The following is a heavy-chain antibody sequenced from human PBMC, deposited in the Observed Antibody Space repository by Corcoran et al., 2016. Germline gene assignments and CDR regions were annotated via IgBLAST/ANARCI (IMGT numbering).Heavy chain of an antibody. CDR2: IRSKAYGGTT. V-gene: IGHV3-49*03. Sequence: EVQLVESGGGLVQPGRSLRLSCTASGFTFGDYAMSWFRQAPGKGLEWVGFIRSKAYGGTTEYAASVKGRFTISRDDSKSIAYLQMNSLKTEDTAVYYCTRESSYDFWSGPLDYFGYWGQGTLVTVSS. D-gene: IGHD3-3*01. J-gene: IGHJ4*02. CDR3: TRESSYDFWSGPLDYFGY. CDR1: GFTFGDYA.